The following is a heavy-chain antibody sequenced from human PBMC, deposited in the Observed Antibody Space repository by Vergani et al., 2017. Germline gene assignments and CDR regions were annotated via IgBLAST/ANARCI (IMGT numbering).Heavy chain of an antibody. CDR1: GFTFNQYG. CDR2: TWYDGNNK. Sequence: QVQLVESGGGVVQPGRSLRLSCAASGFTFNQYGMHWVRQAPGKGLEWVAVTWYDGNNKQYADSVKDRFTISRDNSKSTMYLQMNSLRVEDTGVYYCARDLRLLYNRFDPWGQGTLVTVSS. CDR3: ARDLRLLYNRFDP. J-gene: IGHJ5*02. V-gene: IGHV3-33*01. D-gene: IGHD1-14*01.